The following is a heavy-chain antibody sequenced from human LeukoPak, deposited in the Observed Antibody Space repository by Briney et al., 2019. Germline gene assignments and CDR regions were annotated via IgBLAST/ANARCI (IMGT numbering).Heavy chain of an antibody. V-gene: IGHV4-39*01. Sequence: SETLSLTCTVSGGSISSSSYYWGWIRQPPGKGLEWIGSIYYSGSTYYNPSLKSRVTISVDTSKNQFSLKLSSVTAPDTAVYYCARHVGNIVVVPAAIAYWGQGTLVTVSS. D-gene: IGHD2-2*02. J-gene: IGHJ4*02. CDR2: IYYSGST. CDR1: GGSISSSSYY. CDR3: ARHVGNIVVVPAAIAY.